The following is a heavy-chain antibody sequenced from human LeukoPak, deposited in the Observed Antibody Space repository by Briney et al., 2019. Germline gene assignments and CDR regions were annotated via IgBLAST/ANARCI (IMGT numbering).Heavy chain of an antibody. CDR1: GFTFSRHT. V-gene: IGHV3-21*01. CDR3: ARVYCSATTCYRVHFDY. CDR2: ISYSSTSI. J-gene: IGHJ4*02. Sequence: GGSLRLSCAAPGFTFSRHTMTWVRQAPGKGLEWVSSISYSSTSIYYADSVKGRFTISRDNAKNSLYLQMNSLRAEDTAVYYCARVYCSATTCYRVHFDYWGQGTLVTVSS. D-gene: IGHD2-2*02.